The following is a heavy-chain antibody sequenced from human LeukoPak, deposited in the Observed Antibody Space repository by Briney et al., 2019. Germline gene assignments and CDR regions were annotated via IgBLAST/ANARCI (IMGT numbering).Heavy chain of an antibody. CDR3: ARDYGSGRRYYYMDV. V-gene: IGHV4-39*02. J-gene: IGHJ6*03. CDR1: GGSICSSSYY. Sequence: SETLSLTCTVSGGSICSSSYYWGWIRQPPGKGLEWIGSIYYSGSAYYNPSLKSRVTISVDTSKNQFSLKLSSVTAADTAVYYCARDYGSGRRYYYMDVWGKGTTVTVSS. CDR2: IYYSGSA. D-gene: IGHD3-10*01.